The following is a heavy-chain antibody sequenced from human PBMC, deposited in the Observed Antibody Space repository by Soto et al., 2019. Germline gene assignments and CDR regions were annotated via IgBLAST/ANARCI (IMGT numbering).Heavy chain of an antibody. D-gene: IGHD3-22*01. J-gene: IGHJ4*02. V-gene: IGHV3-11*01. CDR1: GFTFSDYY. CDR2: ISSSSSGSTI. CDR3: AREVPYYYDSSGYPLGYFDY. Sequence: GGSLRLSCAASGFTFSDYYMSWIRQAPGKGLEWVSYISSSSSGSTIYYADSVKGRFTISRDNAKNSLYLQMNSLRAEDTAVYYCAREVPYYYDSSGYPLGYFDYWGQGTLVTVS.